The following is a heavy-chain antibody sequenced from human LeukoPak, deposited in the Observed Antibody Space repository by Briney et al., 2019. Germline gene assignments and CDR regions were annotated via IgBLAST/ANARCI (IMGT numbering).Heavy chain of an antibody. J-gene: IGHJ6*02. Sequence: SVKVSCKASGGTFSSYAISWVRQAPGQGLEWMGGIIPIFGTANYAQKFQGRVTITADESTSTAYMELSSLRAEDTAVYYCARDISWDNLNYYYYGMDVWGQGTTVTVSS. D-gene: IGHD1/OR15-1a*01. CDR1: GGTFSSYA. V-gene: IGHV1-69*01. CDR3: ARDISWDNLNYYYYGMDV. CDR2: IIPIFGTA.